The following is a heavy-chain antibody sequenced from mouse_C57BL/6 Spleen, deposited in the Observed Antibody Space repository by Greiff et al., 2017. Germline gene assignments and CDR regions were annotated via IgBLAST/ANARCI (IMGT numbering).Heavy chain of an antibody. V-gene: IGHV5-16*01. J-gene: IGHJ4*01. D-gene: IGHD2-12*01. Sequence: EVQRVESEGGLVQPGSSMKLSCTASGFTFSDYYMAWVRQVPEKGLEWVANINYDGSSTYYLDSLKSRFIISRDNAKNILYLQMSSLKSEDTATYYCARDPVKDAMDYWGQGTSVTVSS. CDR3: ARDPVKDAMDY. CDR2: INYDGSST. CDR1: GFTFSDYY.